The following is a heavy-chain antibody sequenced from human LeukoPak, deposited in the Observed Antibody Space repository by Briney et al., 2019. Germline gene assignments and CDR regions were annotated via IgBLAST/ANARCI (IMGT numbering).Heavy chain of an antibody. CDR1: GYTFTGYY. Sequence: ASVKVSCKASGYTFTGYYIHWVRQAPGQGLELMGWINPNSGGTNYAQKFQGRVTMTRDTSISTTYMELSRLRSDDTAVYYCARGSEYRSSHYWGQGTLVTVSS. CDR2: INPNSGGT. D-gene: IGHD6-6*01. J-gene: IGHJ4*02. V-gene: IGHV1-2*02. CDR3: ARGSEYRSSHY.